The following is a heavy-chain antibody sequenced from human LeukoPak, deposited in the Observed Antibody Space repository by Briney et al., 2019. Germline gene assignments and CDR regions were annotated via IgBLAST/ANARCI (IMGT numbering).Heavy chain of an antibody. D-gene: IGHD1-26*01. CDR3: ARGIVGATILRDFDY. CDR2: ISAYNGNT. J-gene: IGHJ4*02. V-gene: IGHV1-18*01. CDR1: GYTFTSYG. Sequence: AASVKVSCKASGYTFTSYGINWVRQAPGQGLEWMGWISAYNGNTNYAQKLQGRVTMTTDTSTSTAYMELRSLRSDDTAVYYCARGIVGATILRDFDYWGQGTLVTVSS.